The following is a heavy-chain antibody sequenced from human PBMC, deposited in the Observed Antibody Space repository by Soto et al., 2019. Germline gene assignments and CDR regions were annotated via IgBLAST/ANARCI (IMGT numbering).Heavy chain of an antibody. Sequence: QPGGSLRLSCAASGFTVSSNYMSWVRQAPGKGLEWVSVIYSGGSTYYADSVKGRFTISRDNSKNTVHLQMNSLRAEDTAVYYCAREWELPNYYGMDVWGQGTTVTVSS. J-gene: IGHJ6*02. CDR1: GFTVSSNY. CDR3: AREWELPNYYGMDV. D-gene: IGHD1-26*01. CDR2: IYSGGST. V-gene: IGHV3-53*01.